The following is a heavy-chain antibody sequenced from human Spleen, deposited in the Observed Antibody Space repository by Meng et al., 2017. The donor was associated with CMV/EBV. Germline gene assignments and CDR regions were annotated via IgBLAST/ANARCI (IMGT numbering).Heavy chain of an antibody. V-gene: IGHV4-30-4*08. CDR1: GGSISSGDYY. Sequence: QVPLRGSGPGLVKPSQTLALTCTVSGGSISSGDYYWSWIRQPPGKGLEWIGYIYYSGSTYYNPSLKSRVTISVDTSKNQFSLKLSSVTAADTAVYYCATEPRNPLYGDYFNWFDPWGQGTLVTVSS. D-gene: IGHD4-17*01. CDR3: ATEPRNPLYGDYFNWFDP. CDR2: IYYSGST. J-gene: IGHJ5*02.